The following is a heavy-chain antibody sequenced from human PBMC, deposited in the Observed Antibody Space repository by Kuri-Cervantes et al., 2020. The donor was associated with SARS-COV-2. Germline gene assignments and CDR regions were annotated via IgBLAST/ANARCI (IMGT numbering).Heavy chain of an antibody. J-gene: IGHJ6*02. D-gene: IGHD2-2*01. CDR1: GFTFSSYS. CDR3: ARGYCSSTSCPPYYYYGMDV. Sequence: AGSLRLSSAASGFTFSSYSMNWVRQAPGKGLEWVSYISSSSSTIYYADSVKGRFTISRDNAKNSLYLQMSSLRDEDTAVYYCARGYCSSTSCPPYYYYGMDVWGQGTTVTVSS. CDR2: ISSSSSTI. V-gene: IGHV3-48*02.